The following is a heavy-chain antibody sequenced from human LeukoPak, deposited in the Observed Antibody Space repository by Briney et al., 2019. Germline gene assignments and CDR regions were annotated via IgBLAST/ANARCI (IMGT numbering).Heavy chain of an antibody. D-gene: IGHD3-3*01. J-gene: IGHJ4*02. CDR2: ISGSGGST. CDR1: GFTFSSYA. Sequence: GGSLRLSCAASGFTFSSYAMSWVRQAPGKGLEWVSAISGSGGSTYYADSVKGRFTISRDNSKNTLYLQMNSLRAEDTAVYYCAKDSDYDFWSGYYSVYWGQGTLVTVSS. V-gene: IGHV3-23*01. CDR3: AKDSDYDFWSGYYSVY.